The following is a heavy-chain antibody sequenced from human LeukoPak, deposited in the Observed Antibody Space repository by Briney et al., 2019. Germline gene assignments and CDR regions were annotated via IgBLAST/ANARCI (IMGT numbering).Heavy chain of an antibody. CDR1: GFTFSSYS. CDR3: ARVGGGGYNYEAFDI. D-gene: IGHD5-24*01. CDR2: ISSSSSYI. J-gene: IGHJ3*02. Sequence: GGSLRLSCAASGFTFSSYSMNWVRQAPGKGLEWVSSISSSSSYIYYADSVKGRFTISRDNAKNSLYLQMNSLRAVDTAVYYCARVGGGGYNYEAFDIWGQGTMVTVSS. V-gene: IGHV3-21*01.